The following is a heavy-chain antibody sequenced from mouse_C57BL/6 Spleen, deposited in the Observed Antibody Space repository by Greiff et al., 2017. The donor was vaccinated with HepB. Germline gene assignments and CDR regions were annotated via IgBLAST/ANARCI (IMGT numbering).Heavy chain of an antibody. CDR1: GYTFTSYW. Sequence: VQLQQPGAELVKPGASVKLSCKASGYTFTSYWMHWVKQRPGQGLEWIGMIHPNSGSTNYNEKFKGKATMTVDKSSSTAYMQLSSLTSEDSAFYYCARFNFSPDGWGQGTSVTVSS. V-gene: IGHV1-64*01. CDR3: ARFNFSPDG. D-gene: IGHD2-3*01. CDR2: IHPNSGST. J-gene: IGHJ4*01.